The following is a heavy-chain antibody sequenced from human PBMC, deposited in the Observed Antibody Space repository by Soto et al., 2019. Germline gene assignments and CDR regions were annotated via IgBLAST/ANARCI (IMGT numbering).Heavy chain of an antibody. J-gene: IGHJ6*02. D-gene: IGHD2-2*01. CDR3: ARSQGSSTSLEIYYYYYYGMDV. CDR1: GGTFGSYA. CDR2: IIPIPVTA. V-gene: IGHV1-69*01. Sequence: QVQLVQSGAEVKKPGSSVKVSCKSSGGTFGSYAISWVRQAPGQGLEWMGGIIPIPVTANYAQKFQGRVTIAADESTSTAYMELSSLRSEDPAVYYCARSQGSSTSLEIYYYYYYGMDVWGQGTTVTVSS.